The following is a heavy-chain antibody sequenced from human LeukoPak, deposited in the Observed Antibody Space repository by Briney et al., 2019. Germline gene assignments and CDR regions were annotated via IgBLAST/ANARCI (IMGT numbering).Heavy chain of an antibody. CDR2: ISSSGSTI. CDR1: GFTFSSYE. CDR3: ARGWYGDYVSLFDY. D-gene: IGHD4-17*01. V-gene: IGHV3-48*03. J-gene: IGHJ4*02. Sequence: GGSLRLSCAASGFTFSSYEMSWVRQAPGKGLEWVSYISSSGSTIYYADSVKGRFTISRDNAKNSLYLQMNSLRAEDTAVYYCARGWYGDYVSLFDYWGQGTLVTVSS.